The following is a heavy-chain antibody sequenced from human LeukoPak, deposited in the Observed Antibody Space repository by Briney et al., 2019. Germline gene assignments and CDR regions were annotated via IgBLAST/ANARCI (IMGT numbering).Heavy chain of an antibody. D-gene: IGHD2-2*01. CDR1: GGSISSSSYY. V-gene: IGHV4-39*01. Sequence: SETLSLTCTVSGGSISSSSYYWGWIRQPPGKGLEWIGSIYYSGSTYYNPSLESRVTISVDTSKNQFSLKLSSVTAADTAVYYCASPSLGYCSSTSCDGFDYWGQGTLVTVSS. CDR2: IYYSGST. CDR3: ASPSLGYCSSTSCDGFDY. J-gene: IGHJ4*02.